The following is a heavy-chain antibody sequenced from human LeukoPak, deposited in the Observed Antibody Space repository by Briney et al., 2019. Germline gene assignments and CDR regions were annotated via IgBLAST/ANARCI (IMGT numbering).Heavy chain of an antibody. D-gene: IGHD7-27*01. CDR1: GFTFSSYW. V-gene: IGHV3-66*01. CDR2: IYSGGST. CDR3: ASSWGLENYFDY. J-gene: IGHJ4*02. Sequence: QTGGSLRLSCAASGFTFSSYWMSWVRQAPGKGLEWVSVIYSGGSTYYADSVKGRFTISRDNSKNTLYLQMNSLRAEDTAVYYCASSWGLENYFDYWGQGTLVTVSS.